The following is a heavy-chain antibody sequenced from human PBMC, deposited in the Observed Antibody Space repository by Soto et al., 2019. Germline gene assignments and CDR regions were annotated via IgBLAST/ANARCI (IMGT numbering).Heavy chain of an antibody. CDR3: ARGYYDILTGYSYNWFDP. V-gene: IGHV1-69*13. Sequence: GASVTVSCKASGDTFSTYTITWMRQAPGQGLEWMGGIIPRSATSNYAQKFQGRVTITGDASTSTAYMELSSLRSEDTAVYYCARGYYDILTGYSYNWFDPWGQGTLVTSPQ. CDR1: GDTFSTYT. J-gene: IGHJ5*02. D-gene: IGHD3-9*01. CDR2: IIPRSATS.